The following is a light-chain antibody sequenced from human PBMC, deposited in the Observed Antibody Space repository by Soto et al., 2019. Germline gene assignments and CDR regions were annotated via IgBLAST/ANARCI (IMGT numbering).Light chain of an antibody. CDR1: QSDRNTY. J-gene: IGKJ4*01. V-gene: IGKV3-20*01. Sequence: EIVLTQSPGTLSLSPGERATLSCRASQSDRNTYVAWYQQRPGQAPRLLVSGASSRATGIPDRYSGSGSGTDFTLTINRLEPEDFAVYFCQQYGESPPTFGGGTKVEIK. CDR3: QQYGESPPT. CDR2: GAS.